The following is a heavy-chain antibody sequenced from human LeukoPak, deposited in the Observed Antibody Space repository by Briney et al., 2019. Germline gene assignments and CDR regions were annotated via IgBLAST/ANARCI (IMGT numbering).Heavy chain of an antibody. CDR3: ARDADTAMVNFDY. D-gene: IGHD5-18*01. CDR1: GGSFSGYY. CDR2: INHSGST. J-gene: IGHJ4*02. Sequence: SEILSLTCAVYGGSFSGYYWSWIRQPPGKGLEWIGEINHSGSTNYNPSLKSRVTISVDTSKNQFSLKLSSVTAADTAVYYCARDADTAMVNFDYWGQGTLVTVSS. V-gene: IGHV4-34*01.